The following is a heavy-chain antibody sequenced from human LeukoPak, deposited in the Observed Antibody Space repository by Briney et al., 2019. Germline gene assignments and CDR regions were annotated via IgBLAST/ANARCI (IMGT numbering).Heavy chain of an antibody. CDR1: GGSFSGYY. D-gene: IGHD5-18*01. Sequence: SETLSLTCAVYGGSFSGYYWSWLRQPPGEGLEWIGEINHSESTNYNPSLKSRVTISVDTSKNQFSLKLSSVTAADTAVYYCARGDFVDTAMVLSYWGQGTLVTVSS. CDR2: INHSEST. CDR3: ARGDFVDTAMVLSY. V-gene: IGHV4-34*01. J-gene: IGHJ4*02.